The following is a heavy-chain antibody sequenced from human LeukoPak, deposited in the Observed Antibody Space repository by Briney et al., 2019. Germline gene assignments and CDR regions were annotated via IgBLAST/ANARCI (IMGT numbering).Heavy chain of an antibody. CDR3: VREYSINHSLTPAFDY. D-gene: IGHD5-12*01. CDR1: GFTFNTYT. CDR2: ISSSSSYI. J-gene: IGHJ4*02. V-gene: IGHV3-21*01. Sequence: GGSLRLSCAASGFTFNTYTLNWVRQAPGQGLEWLSSISSSSSYIFYADSVKGRFTISRDNAKNSLYLQMDSLSAEDTAVYYCVREYSINHSLTPAFDYWGQGTLVTVSS.